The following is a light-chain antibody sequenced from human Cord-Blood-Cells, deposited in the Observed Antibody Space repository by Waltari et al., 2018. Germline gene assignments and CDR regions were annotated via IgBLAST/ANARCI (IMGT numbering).Light chain of an antibody. CDR3: CSYAGSYTYV. V-gene: IGLV2-11*01. CDR1: SSDVGGYNY. J-gene: IGLJ1*01. CDR2: DVS. Sequence: QSALTQPRSVSGSPGQSVTISCNGTSSDVGGYNYVSWYQQHPGKAPKLMIYDVSKRPSGVPDRFSGSKSGNTASLTISELQAEDEADYYCCSYAGSYTYVFGTGTKVTVL.